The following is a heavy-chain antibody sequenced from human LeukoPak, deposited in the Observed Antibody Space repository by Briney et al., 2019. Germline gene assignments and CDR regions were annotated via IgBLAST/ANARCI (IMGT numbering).Heavy chain of an antibody. D-gene: IGHD3-3*01. Sequence: PSETLSLTCTVSGGSISSYYWSWIRQPPGKGLEWIGYIYYSGSTNYNPSLKSRVTISVDTSKNQFSLKLSSVTAADTAVFSCASFFAPPPPRSAPGGQGPRVTVPS. CDR2: IYYSGST. V-gene: IGHV4-59*01. J-gene: IGHJ4*02. CDR3: ASFFAPPPPRSAP. CDR1: GGSISSYY.